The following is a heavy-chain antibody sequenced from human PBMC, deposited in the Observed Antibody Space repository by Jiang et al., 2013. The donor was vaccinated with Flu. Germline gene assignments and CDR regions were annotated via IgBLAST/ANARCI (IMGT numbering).Heavy chain of an antibody. D-gene: IGHD4-17*01. CDR3: ARVYGDYALKFDY. CDR2: ISDTGNT. CDR1: GASISNYY. Sequence: PGLVKPSETLSLTCTVSGASISNYYWSWIRQLPQKGLEWLGYISDTGNTNYSPSLNGRLTISLDTSKNQVSLNLSSVTAADTALYYCARVYGDYALKFDYWGQGTLVTVSS. J-gene: IGHJ4*02. V-gene: IGHV4-59*01.